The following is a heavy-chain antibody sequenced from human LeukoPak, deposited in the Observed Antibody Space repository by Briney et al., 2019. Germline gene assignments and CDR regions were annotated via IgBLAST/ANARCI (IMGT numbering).Heavy chain of an antibody. J-gene: IGHJ4*02. Sequence: GGSLRLSCAASGITLSNYGMSWVRQAPGKGLEWVAGISYNGGSKNYADSVKGRFTISRDNAKNTLYLQMNSLRAEDTAVYFWAKRGVVIRVILVGFHKQAYYFDSWGQGALVTVSS. V-gene: IGHV3-23*01. D-gene: IGHD3-10*01. CDR1: GITLSNYG. CDR2: ISYNGGSK. CDR3: AKRGVVIRVILVGFHKQAYYFDS.